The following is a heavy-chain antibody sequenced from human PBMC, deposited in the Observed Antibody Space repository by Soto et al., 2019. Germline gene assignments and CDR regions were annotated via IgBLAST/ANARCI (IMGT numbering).Heavy chain of an antibody. CDR2: IYYSGST. CDR1: GGSVSSGSYY. J-gene: IGHJ4*02. Sequence: QVQLQESGPGLVKPSETLSLTCTVSGGSVSSGSYYWSWIRQPPGKGLEWIGYIYYSGSTNYNPSLTSRVTISVDTSKHQFSLKPSSVTAADTAVYYCARAEGVIDYWGQGTLVTVSS. D-gene: IGHD3-16*02. CDR3: ARAEGVIDY. V-gene: IGHV4-61*01.